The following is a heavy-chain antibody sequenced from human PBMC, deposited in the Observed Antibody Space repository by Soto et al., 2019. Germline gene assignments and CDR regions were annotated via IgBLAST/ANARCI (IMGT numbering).Heavy chain of an antibody. CDR2: IYYSGST. CDR1: GGSISSYY. Sequence: PSETLSLTCTVSGGSISSYYWSWIRQPPGKGLEWIGYIYYSGSTNYNPSLKSRVTISVDTSKNQFSLKLSSVTAADTAVYYCGRVPSYYYGSGSYRFWFDPWGQGTLVTVSS. V-gene: IGHV4-59*01. J-gene: IGHJ5*02. CDR3: GRVPSYYYGSGSYRFWFDP. D-gene: IGHD3-10*01.